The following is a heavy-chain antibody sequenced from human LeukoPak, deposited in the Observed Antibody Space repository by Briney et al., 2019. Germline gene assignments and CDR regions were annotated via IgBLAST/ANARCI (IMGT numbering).Heavy chain of an antibody. D-gene: IGHD3-22*01. CDR1: GFTFSSYA. Sequence: GGSLRLSCAASGFTFSSYAMSWVRQAPGNGLEWVSAISGSGGSTYYADSVKGRFTISRDNSKNTLYLQMNSLRAEDTAVYYCAKDNWSYDSLNAFDIWGQGTMVTVSS. CDR3: AKDNWSYDSLNAFDI. CDR2: ISGSGGST. V-gene: IGHV3-23*01. J-gene: IGHJ3*02.